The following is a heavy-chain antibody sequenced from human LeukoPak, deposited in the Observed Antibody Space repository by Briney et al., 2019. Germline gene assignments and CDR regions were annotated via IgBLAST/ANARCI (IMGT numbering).Heavy chain of an antibody. CDR2: IYYSGNT. CDR3: ARDSNRDAFDI. J-gene: IGHJ3*02. V-gene: IGHV4-59*01. CDR1: GGSISSYY. Sequence: PSETLSLTCTVSGGSISSYYWSWIRQPPGKGLEWIGYIYYSGNTNYNPSLKSRVTISVDTSKNQFSLKLSSVTAADTAVYYCARDSNRDAFDIWGQGTMVTVSS. D-gene: IGHD1-14*01.